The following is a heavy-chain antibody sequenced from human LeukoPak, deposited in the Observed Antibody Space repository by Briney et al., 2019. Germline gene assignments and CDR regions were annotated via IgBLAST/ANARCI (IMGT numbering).Heavy chain of an antibody. D-gene: IGHD3-3*01. J-gene: IGHJ5*02. V-gene: IGHV3-23*01. CDR3: AKDLSYYDFWSGDTSWFDP. CDR1: GFTFSSYA. Sequence: GGSLRLSCAASGFTFSSYAMSWVRQAPGKGLEWVSAISGSGGSTYYADSVQGRFTISRDNSKNTLYLQMNSLRAEDTAVYYCAKDLSYYDFWSGDTSWFDPWGQGTLVTVSS. CDR2: ISGSGGST.